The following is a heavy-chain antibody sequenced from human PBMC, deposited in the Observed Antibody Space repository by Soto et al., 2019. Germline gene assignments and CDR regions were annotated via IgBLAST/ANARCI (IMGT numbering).Heavy chain of an antibody. J-gene: IGHJ4*02. CDR1: GFTFSSYG. V-gene: IGHV3-30*18. Sequence: QVQLVESGGGVVQPGRSLRLSCAASGFTFSSYGMHWVRQAPGKGLEWVAVISYDGSNKYYADSVKGRFTISRDNSKNTLYLQMNNLRAEDTAVYYCAKDRVSGWYDYFDYWGQGTLVTVSS. CDR2: ISYDGSNK. CDR3: AKDRVSGWYDYFDY. D-gene: IGHD6-19*01.